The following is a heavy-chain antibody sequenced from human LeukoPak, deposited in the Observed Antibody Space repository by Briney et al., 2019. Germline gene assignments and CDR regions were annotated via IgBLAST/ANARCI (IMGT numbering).Heavy chain of an antibody. CDR1: GGSFSGYY. V-gene: IGHV4-34*01. CDR3: ARGRNDYGDYFDY. D-gene: IGHD4-17*01. J-gene: IGHJ4*02. CDR2: INHSGST. Sequence: SETLSLTCAVYGGSFSGYYWSWIRQPPGKGLEWIREINHSGSTNYNPSLKSRVTISVDTSKNQFSLKLSSVTAADTAVYYCARGRNDYGDYFDYWGQGTLVTVSS.